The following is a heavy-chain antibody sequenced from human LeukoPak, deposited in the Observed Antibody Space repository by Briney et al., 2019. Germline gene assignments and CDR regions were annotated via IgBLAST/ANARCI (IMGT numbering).Heavy chain of an antibody. D-gene: IGHD1-26*01. CDR2: ISYSGST. CDR3: ARLGGSYSYFDY. J-gene: IGHJ4*02. Sequence: PSETLSLTCTVAGDSISSRSYYWVWIRQSPGKGLEWIGAISYSGSTYYSPSLISRVTMSVDPSKNQFSLNLSSVTAADTAVYYCARLGGSYSYFDYWGQGTLVTVSS. CDR1: GDSISSRSYY. V-gene: IGHV4-39*07.